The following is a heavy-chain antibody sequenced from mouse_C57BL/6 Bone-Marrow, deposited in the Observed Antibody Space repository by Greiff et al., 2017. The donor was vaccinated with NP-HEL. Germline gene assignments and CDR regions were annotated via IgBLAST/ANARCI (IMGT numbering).Heavy chain of an antibody. J-gene: IGHJ2*01. Sequence: EVQVVESGGGLVKPGGSLKLSCAASGFTFSSYAMSWVRQTPEKRLEWVATISDGGSYTYYPDNVKGRFTISRDNAKNNLYQQMSHLKSEDTAMYYCARDEDYYGSSYGDYFDYWGQGTTLTVSS. CDR3: ARDEDYYGSSYGDYFDY. D-gene: IGHD1-1*01. CDR2: ISDGGSYT. V-gene: IGHV5-4*01. CDR1: GFTFSSYA.